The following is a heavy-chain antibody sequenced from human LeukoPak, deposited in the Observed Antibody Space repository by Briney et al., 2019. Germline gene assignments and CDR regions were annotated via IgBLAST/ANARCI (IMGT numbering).Heavy chain of an antibody. CDR1: TFSVSSNY. D-gene: IGHD6-6*01. V-gene: IGHV3-66*02. CDR2: IYAAGST. J-gene: IGHJ3*02. CDR3: AGEARDALDI. Sequence: GGSLRLSFAASTFSVSSNYMSCVRQAPGKGLELVSVIYAAGSTYYADSVKGRFTISRDSSKNTLFLQMNSLRAEDTAVYYCAGEARDALDIWGQGTMVTVSS.